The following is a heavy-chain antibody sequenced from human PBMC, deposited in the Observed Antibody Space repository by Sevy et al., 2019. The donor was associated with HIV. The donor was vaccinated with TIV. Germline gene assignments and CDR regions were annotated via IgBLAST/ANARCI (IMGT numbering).Heavy chain of an antibody. V-gene: IGHV3-30*18. CDR1: GFTFSSYG. J-gene: IGHJ2*01. D-gene: IGHD6-19*01. CDR2: ISYDGSNK. CDR3: AKMAASMGIAGAGTGYWYFDL. Sequence: GGSLRLSCAASGFTFSSYGMHWVRQAPGKGLEWVAVISYDGSNKYYADSVKGRFTISRDNSKNTLYLQMNSLRAEDTAVYYCAKMAASMGIAGAGTGYWYFDLWGRGTLVTVSS.